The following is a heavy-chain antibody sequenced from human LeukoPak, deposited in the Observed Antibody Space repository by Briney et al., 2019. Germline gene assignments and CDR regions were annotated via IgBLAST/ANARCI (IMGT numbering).Heavy chain of an antibody. V-gene: IGHV4-31*03. D-gene: IGHD5-24*01. J-gene: IGHJ4*02. CDR3: ARGRDGYTNFDY. Sequence: SQTLSLTCTVSGGSISSGGYYWSWIRQHPGKGLEWIGYIYYSGSTYYNPSLKSRVTISVETSKNQCSLKLSSVTAADTAVYYCARGRDGYTNFDYWGQGTLVTVSS. CDR2: IYYSGST. CDR1: GGSISSGGYY.